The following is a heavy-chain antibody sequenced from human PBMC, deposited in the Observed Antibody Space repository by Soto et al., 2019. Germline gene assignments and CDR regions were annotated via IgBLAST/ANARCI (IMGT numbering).Heavy chain of an antibody. CDR2: INPNGGVT. J-gene: IGHJ4*02. CDR3: ARDLKQYFGPGSLHGFFDY. CDR1: GYAFVEHY. D-gene: IGHD3-10*01. Sequence: QGQLVQSGAELKTPGASVTVSCKASGYAFVEHYIHWLRQAPGQGLEWMGWINPNGGVTRYAQKFKGRVTKTGDTAISTVYMHLTGLRPDDMAVYYCARDLKQYFGPGSLHGFFDYWGQGALVTVSS. V-gene: IGHV1-2*02.